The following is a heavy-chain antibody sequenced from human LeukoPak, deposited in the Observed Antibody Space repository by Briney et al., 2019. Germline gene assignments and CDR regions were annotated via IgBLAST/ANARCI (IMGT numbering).Heavy chain of an antibody. V-gene: IGHV4-59*01. CDR1: GGSTSSYY. J-gene: IGHJ2*01. D-gene: IGHD6-19*01. CDR2: IYYSGST. CDR3: ARDPGVRYSSAWYFDL. Sequence: SETLSLTCTVSGGSTSSYYWSWIRQPPGKGLEWIGYIYYSGSTNYNPSLKSRVTISVDTSKNQFSLKLSSVTAADTAVYYCARDPGVRYSSAWYFDLWGRGTLVTVSS.